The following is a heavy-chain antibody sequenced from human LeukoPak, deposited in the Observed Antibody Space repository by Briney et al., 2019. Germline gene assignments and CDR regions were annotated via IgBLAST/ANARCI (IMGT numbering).Heavy chain of an antibody. J-gene: IGHJ6*02. CDR3: AKDRRLRAYYGMDV. CDR2: ISGSGGST. V-gene: IGHV3-23*01. Sequence: GGSMRLSCAASGVTFRSYAMSWVRKAPGKGLEWVSAISGSGGSTYYADSVKGRLTISRDNSKNTLYLQMNSLRAEDTAVYYCAKDRRLRAYYGMDVWGQGTTVTVSS. CDR1: GVTFRSYA.